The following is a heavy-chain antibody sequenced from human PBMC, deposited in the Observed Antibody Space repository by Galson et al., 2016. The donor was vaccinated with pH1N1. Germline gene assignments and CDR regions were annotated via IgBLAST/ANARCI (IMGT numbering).Heavy chain of an antibody. CDR1: GGSISSGGYY. CDR2: IYYSGST. Sequence: TLSLTCTVSGGSISSGGYYWSWIRQHPGKGLEWIGYIYYSGSTYYNPSLKSRVTISVDTSKNQFSLKLSSVTAADTAVYYCARSSSSRETEYYFDYWGQGTLVIVSS. CDR3: ARSSSSRETEYYFDY. J-gene: IGHJ4*02. D-gene: IGHD6-13*01. V-gene: IGHV4-31*03.